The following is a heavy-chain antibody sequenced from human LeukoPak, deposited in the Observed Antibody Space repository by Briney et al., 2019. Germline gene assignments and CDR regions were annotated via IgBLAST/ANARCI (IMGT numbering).Heavy chain of an antibody. CDR2: ISWNSGSI. Sequence: GGSLRLSCAASGFTFDDYAMHWVRQDLGRGLEWVSGISWNSGSIGYADSVKGRFTISRDNAKNSLYLQMNSLRAEDTALYYCAKGYGDYYNWFDPWGQGTLVTVSS. V-gene: IGHV3-9*01. CDR1: GFTFDDYA. D-gene: IGHD4-17*01. J-gene: IGHJ5*02. CDR3: AKGYGDYYNWFDP.